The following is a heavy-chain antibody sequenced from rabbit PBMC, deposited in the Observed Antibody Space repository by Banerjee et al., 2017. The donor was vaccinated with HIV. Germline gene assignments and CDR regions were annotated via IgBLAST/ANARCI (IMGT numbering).Heavy chain of an antibody. D-gene: IGHD6-1*01. CDR3: ARDGGYAGYGYATTRLDL. V-gene: IGHV1S45*01. Sequence: QQQLEESGGGLVKPGGTLTLTCKASGFSFSSSYYMCWVRQAPGKGLEWIACIYAGSSGRTHYASWAKGRFTISKTSSTTVTLQMTSLTVADTATYFCARDGGYAGYGYATTRLDLWGQGTLFTVS. CDR2: IYAGSSGRT. CDR1: GFSFSSSYY. J-gene: IGHJ3*01.